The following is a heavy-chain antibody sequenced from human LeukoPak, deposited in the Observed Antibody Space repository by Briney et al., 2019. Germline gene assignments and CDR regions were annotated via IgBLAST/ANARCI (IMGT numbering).Heavy chain of an antibody. CDR1: GFTFSSYS. D-gene: IGHD6-6*01. Sequence: AGGSLRLSCAASGFTFSSYSMNWVRQAPGKGLEWVSSISSSSSYIYYADSVKGRFTISRDNAKNSLYLQMNSLRAGDTAVYYCARAGIAARLNRGLGVWGKGTTVTVSS. V-gene: IGHV3-21*01. J-gene: IGHJ6*04. CDR3: ARAGIAARLNRGLGV. CDR2: ISSSSSYI.